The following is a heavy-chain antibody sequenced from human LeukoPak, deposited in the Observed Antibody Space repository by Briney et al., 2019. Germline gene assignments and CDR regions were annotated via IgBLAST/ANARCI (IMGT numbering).Heavy chain of an antibody. J-gene: IGHJ4*02. V-gene: IGHV4-31*03. D-gene: IGHD2-15*01. CDR2: IYYSGST. CDR3: ARAALKVVAATRPADFDY. CDR1: GGSISSGGYY. Sequence: PSETLSLTCTVSGGSISSGGYYWSWIRQHPGKGLEWIGYIYYSGSTYYNPSLKSRVTISVDTSKNQFSLKLSSVTAADTAVYYCARAALKVVAATRPADFDYWGQGTLVTVSS.